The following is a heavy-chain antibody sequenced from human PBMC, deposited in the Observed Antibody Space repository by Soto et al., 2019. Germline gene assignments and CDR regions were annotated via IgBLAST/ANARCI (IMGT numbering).Heavy chain of an antibody. CDR1: GYTFTSYA. CDR3: ARGKVVVETWTWSPP. D-gene: IGHD2-15*01. CDR2: INAGNGNT. J-gene: IGHJ5*02. Sequence: ASVKVSCKASGYTFTSYAMHWVRQAPGQRLEWMGWINAGNGNTKYSQKYQGRVTITRDTSASTAYMELSSRRSEDTFFYYCARGKVVVETWTWSPPWGKGTLVTVSS. V-gene: IGHV1-3*01.